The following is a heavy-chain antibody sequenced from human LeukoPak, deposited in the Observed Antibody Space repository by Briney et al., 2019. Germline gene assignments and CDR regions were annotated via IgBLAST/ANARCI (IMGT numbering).Heavy chain of an antibody. Sequence: KISCKGSGYSFTNYWIGWVRPAPGQGLEWMGGIIPIFGTANYAQKFQGRVTITADESTSTAYMELSSLRSEDTAVYYCARGERYFDWSSLFDYWGQGTLVTVSS. D-gene: IGHD3-9*01. CDR3: ARGERYFDWSSLFDY. V-gene: IGHV1-69*01. CDR1: GYSFTNYW. J-gene: IGHJ4*02. CDR2: IIPIFGTA.